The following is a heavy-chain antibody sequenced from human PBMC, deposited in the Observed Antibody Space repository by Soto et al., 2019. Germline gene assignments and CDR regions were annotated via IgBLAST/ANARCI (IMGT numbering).Heavy chain of an antibody. D-gene: IGHD4-4*01. CDR1: GYTFTDYW. CDR3: ARHISNVRYYYYAMDV. Sequence: PGGSLKVSCKGSGYTFTDYWIGWVRQLPGKGLEWMGIIYPGDSDTRYSPSFRGHVTITVDKSTSTAYLQWNTLKASDTAMYYCARHISNVRYYYYAMDVWGQGTTVTVSS. CDR2: IYPGDSDT. J-gene: IGHJ6*02. V-gene: IGHV5-51*01.